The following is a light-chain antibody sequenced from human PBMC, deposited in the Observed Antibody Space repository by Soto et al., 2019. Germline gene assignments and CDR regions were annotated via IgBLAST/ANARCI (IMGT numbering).Light chain of an antibody. Sequence: QSVLTQPPSVSAAPGQKVTISCSGRSSNIGNNNVFWYQQLPLTAPRLLIFDNDKRPSGIPDRFSGSKSGTSATLGITGLQTGDEADYYCVAWDGGLSAIVFGGGTKVTVL. CDR3: VAWDGGLSAIV. CDR2: DND. CDR1: SSNIGNNN. J-gene: IGLJ2*01. V-gene: IGLV1-51*01.